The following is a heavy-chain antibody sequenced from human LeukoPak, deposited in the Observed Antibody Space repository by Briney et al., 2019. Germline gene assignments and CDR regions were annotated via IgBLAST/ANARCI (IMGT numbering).Heavy chain of an antibody. Sequence: SETLSLTCTVSGGSISNYYWSWIRQPPGKGLEWIGYIHISGSTNYNPSLKSRIAMSLDTSKNQFSLKLNSVTAADTAVYYCARHRGIHSGSHYNDASDVWGRGTMVTVSS. J-gene: IGHJ3*01. CDR1: GGSISNYY. CDR3: ARHRGIHSGSHYNDASDV. V-gene: IGHV4-4*09. CDR2: IHISGST. D-gene: IGHD3-10*01.